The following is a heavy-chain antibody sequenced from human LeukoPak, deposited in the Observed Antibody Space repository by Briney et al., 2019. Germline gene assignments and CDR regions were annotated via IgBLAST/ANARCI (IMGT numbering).Heavy chain of an antibody. CDR3: AKDRGSSWYVY. CDR1: GFTFSSYG. D-gene: IGHD6-13*01. CDR2: ISYDGSSK. V-gene: IGHV3-30*18. Sequence: GSLRLSCAASGFTFSSYGMHWVRQAPGKGLEWVAVISYDGSSKYYADSVKGRFTISRDNSKNTLYLQMNSLRAEDTAVYYCAKDRGSSWYVYWGQGTLVTVSS. J-gene: IGHJ4*02.